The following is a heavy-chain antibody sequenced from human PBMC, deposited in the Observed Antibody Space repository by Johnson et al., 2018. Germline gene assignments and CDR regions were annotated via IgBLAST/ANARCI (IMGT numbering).Heavy chain of an antibody. Sequence: QVQLVQSGGGVVQPGRSLRLSCAASEFTFSNSGMHWVRQAPGKGLEWVALISFDGSNKYYADSVKGRFTISRDNSKNTLYLQMNSLRGEDTAVYFCARDRGDGYTYHYGMDVWGQGTTVTVSS. CDR2: ISFDGSNK. J-gene: IGHJ6*02. D-gene: IGHD5-24*01. CDR1: EFTFSNSG. CDR3: ARDRGDGYTYHYGMDV. V-gene: IGHV3-33*08.